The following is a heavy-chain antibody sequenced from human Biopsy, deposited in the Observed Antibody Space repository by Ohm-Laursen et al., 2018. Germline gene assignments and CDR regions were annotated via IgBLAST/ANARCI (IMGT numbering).Heavy chain of an antibody. CDR1: RGSISSYY. V-gene: IGHV4-59*01. CDR2: MSNSGST. Sequence: SQTLSLTCTVSRGSISSYYWSWIRQPPGKGLEWIGYMSNSGSTNYNPSLKTRVTILLDTPKNQFSLKLSSVTAADTAVYYCVRDDAVTVIRGLYYWGQGALVTVSS. D-gene: IGHD2-21*02. CDR3: VRDDAVTVIRGLYY. J-gene: IGHJ4*02.